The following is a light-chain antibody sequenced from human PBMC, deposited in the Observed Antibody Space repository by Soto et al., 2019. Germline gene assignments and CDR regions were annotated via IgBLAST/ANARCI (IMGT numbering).Light chain of an antibody. J-gene: IGKJ4*01. CDR1: HSVSSN. CDR3: QQYNNWPPLT. CDR2: GAS. Sequence: MTQSPATLSVSPGERATLSCRASHSVSSNLAWYQQKPGQAPRLLIYGASTRATGIPARFSGSGSGAEFTLTISSLQSEDFAVYYCQQYNNWPPLTFGGGTKVEIK. V-gene: IGKV3-15*01.